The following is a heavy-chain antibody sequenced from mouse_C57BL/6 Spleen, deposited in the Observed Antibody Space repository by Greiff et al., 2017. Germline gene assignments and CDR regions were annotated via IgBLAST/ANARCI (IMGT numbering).Heavy chain of an antibody. Sequence: QVQLKQSGAELVKPGASVKLSCKASGYTFTSYWMHWVKQRPGQGLEWIGMIHPNSGSTNYNEKFKSKATLTVDKSSSTAYMQLSSLTSEDSAVYYCAREGVYDYGRDWYFDVWGTGTTVTVSS. J-gene: IGHJ1*03. CDR2: IHPNSGST. CDR3: AREGVYDYGRDWYFDV. V-gene: IGHV1-64*01. CDR1: GYTFTSYW. D-gene: IGHD1-1*01.